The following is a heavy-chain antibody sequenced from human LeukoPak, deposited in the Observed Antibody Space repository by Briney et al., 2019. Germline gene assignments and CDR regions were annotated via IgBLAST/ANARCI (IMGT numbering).Heavy chain of an antibody. Sequence: SETLSLTCTVSGGSISSGDYYWSWIRQPPGKGLEWIGYIYYSGSTYYNPSLKSRVTISVDTSKNQFSLKLSSVTAADTAVYYCARDRDYGDYPFPDAFDIWGQGTMVTVSS. CDR1: GGSISSGDYY. CDR2: IYYSGST. CDR3: ARDRDYGDYPFPDAFDI. J-gene: IGHJ3*02. D-gene: IGHD4-17*01. V-gene: IGHV4-30-4*01.